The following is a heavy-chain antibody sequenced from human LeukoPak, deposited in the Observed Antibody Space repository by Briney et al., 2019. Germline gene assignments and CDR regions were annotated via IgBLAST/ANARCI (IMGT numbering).Heavy chain of an antibody. V-gene: IGHV1-69*04. CDR2: IIPILGIA. Sequence: GASVKVSCKASGGTFISYAISWVRQAPGQGLEWMGRIIPILGIANYAQKFQGRVTITADKSTSTAYMELSSLRSEDTAVYYCARGYYDSSGYYEYYFDYWGQGTLVTVSS. D-gene: IGHD3-22*01. CDR3: ARGYYDSSGYYEYYFDY. CDR1: GGTFISYA. J-gene: IGHJ4*02.